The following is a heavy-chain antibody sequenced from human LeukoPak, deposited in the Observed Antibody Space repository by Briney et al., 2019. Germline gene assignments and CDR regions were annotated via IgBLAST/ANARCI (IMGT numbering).Heavy chain of an antibody. CDR1: GGTFSSYA. J-gene: IGHJ4*02. V-gene: IGHV1-69*04. D-gene: IGHD5-12*01. CDR3: ASPSRGIVATPLDY. Sequence: GASVKVSCKASGGTFSSYAISWVRQAPGQGLEWMGRIIPILGIANYAQKFQGRVTITADKSTSTAYMELSSLRSEDTAVYYCASPSRGIVATPLDYWGQGTLVTVSS. CDR2: IIPILGIA.